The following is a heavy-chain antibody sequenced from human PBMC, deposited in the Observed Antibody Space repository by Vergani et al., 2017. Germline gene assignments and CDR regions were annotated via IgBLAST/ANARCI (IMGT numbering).Heavy chain of an antibody. Sequence: EVQLVESGGGLVQPGGSLRLSCAASGFTFSSYEMNWVRQAPGKGLEWVSYISSSGSTIYYADSVKGRFTISRDNAKNSLYLQMNSLRAEDTAVYYCAREGSSSWYNYYYGMDVWGQGP. CDR1: GFTFSSYE. CDR2: ISSSGSTI. J-gene: IGHJ6*02. D-gene: IGHD6-13*01. CDR3: AREGSSSWYNYYYGMDV. V-gene: IGHV3-48*03.